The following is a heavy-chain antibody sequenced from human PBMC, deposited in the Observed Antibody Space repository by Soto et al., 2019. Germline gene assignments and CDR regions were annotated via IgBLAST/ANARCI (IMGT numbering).Heavy chain of an antibody. V-gene: IGHV1-18*01. Sequence: QVHLVQSGAEVKKPGASVKVSCKTSGYTFTRYGISWVRQAPGQGLEWMGWISGYDGRTNLAQKVQDRVTMTTDTSTSTVYMELRSLSSDDTAVYYCAREGDVPYYYYGMDVWGQGTTVTVSS. CDR1: GYTFTRYG. D-gene: IGHD2-21*02. CDR3: AREGDVPYYYYGMDV. J-gene: IGHJ6*02. CDR2: ISGYDGRT.